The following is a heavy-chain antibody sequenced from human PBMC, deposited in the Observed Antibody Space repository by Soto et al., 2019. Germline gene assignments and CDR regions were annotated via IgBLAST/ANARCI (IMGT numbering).Heavy chain of an antibody. Sequence: PSQTLSLTCAISGDSVSSNSAAWNWIRQSPSRGLEWLGRTYYRSKWYNDYAVSVKSRITINPDTSKNQFPLQLNSVTPEDTAVYYCARGSRGPSGWYVASFAFDIWGQGTMVTVSS. D-gene: IGHD6-19*01. V-gene: IGHV6-1*01. CDR3: ARGSRGPSGWYVASFAFDI. CDR2: TYYRSKWYN. CDR1: GDSVSSNSAA. J-gene: IGHJ3*02.